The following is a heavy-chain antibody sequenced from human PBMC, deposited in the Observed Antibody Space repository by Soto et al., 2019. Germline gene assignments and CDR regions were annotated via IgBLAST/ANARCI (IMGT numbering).Heavy chain of an antibody. Sequence: QVQLVQSGAEVKKPGASVKVSCKTSGYDFFKYNMHWVRQAPGQGLGWMGGINPNGGYTRHAQKFQGRVIMTRDTSSKIVYMELSGLTSADTAMYYCTRADSDVVILPDVRPLFDLWGQGALVTVSS. CDR2: INPNGGYT. CDR1: GYDFFKYN. V-gene: IGHV1-46*01. CDR3: TRADSDVVILPDVRPLFDL. D-gene: IGHD2-21*02. J-gene: IGHJ4*02.